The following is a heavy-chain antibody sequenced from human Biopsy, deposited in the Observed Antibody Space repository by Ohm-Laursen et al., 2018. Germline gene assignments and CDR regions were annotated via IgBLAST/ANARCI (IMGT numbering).Heavy chain of an antibody. CDR3: AGIVLGPTNDAFDI. J-gene: IGHJ3*02. D-gene: IGHD1-26*01. CDR2: ISNSGNT. Sequence: TLSLTCLVSGDSINSSYWSWIRQAPGKGLEWIGFISNSGNTNYNPSLKSRVTMSVDTSKNHFSLNLNSVTAADTAVYYCAGIVLGPTNDAFDIWGQGTMVTVSS. V-gene: IGHV4-59*12. CDR1: GDSINSSY.